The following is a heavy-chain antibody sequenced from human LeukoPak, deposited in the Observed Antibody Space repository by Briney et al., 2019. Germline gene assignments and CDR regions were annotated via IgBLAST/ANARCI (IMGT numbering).Heavy chain of an antibody. J-gene: IGHJ4*02. CDR1: GGSISSGGYY. CDR3: IRPLRYNWNDVLDY. V-gene: IGHV4-30-2*01. CDR2: IYHSGST. Sequence: PSETLSLTCTVSGGSISSGGYYWSWIRQPPEKGLEWIGYIYHSGSTYYNPSLKSRVTISVDRSKNQFSLKLSSVTAADTAVYYCIRPLRYNWNDVLDYWGQGTLVTVSS. D-gene: IGHD1-20*01.